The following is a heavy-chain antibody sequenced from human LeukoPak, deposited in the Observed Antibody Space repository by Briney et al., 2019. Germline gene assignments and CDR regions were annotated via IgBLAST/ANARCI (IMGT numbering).Heavy chain of an antibody. CDR3: ARDRYCSSTSCYTLPNMDV. Sequence: KPGASVKVSCKASGYTFTGYYMHWVRQAPGQGLEWMGWINPNSGGTNYAQKFQGRVTMTRDTSISTAYMELSRLRSDDTAVYYCARDRYCSSTSCYTLPNMDVWGKGTTVTVPS. D-gene: IGHD2-2*02. CDR2: INPNSGGT. J-gene: IGHJ6*03. V-gene: IGHV1-2*02. CDR1: GYTFTGYY.